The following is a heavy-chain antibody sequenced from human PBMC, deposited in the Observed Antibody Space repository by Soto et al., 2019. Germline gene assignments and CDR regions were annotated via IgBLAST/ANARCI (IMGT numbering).Heavy chain of an antibody. CDR3: AKALGELSPESFDY. V-gene: IGHV3-30*18. J-gene: IGHJ4*02. CDR2: MSYDGNNQ. D-gene: IGHD3-16*02. CDR1: GFTFSSYA. Sequence: QVQLVESGGGVVQPGRSLRLSCAAGGFTFSSYAMHWVRQAPGKGLEWVAIMSYDGNNQYYADSVKGRFTISRDNFKNTLHLQMNSLRAEDSAVYYCAKALGELSPESFDYWGQGILVTVSS.